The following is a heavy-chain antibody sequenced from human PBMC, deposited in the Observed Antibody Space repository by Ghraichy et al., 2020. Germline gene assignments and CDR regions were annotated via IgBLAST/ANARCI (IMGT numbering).Heavy chain of an antibody. CDR3: AKDSDGTGWFEGIDY. D-gene: IGHD6-19*01. CDR1: GFKFDAFA. J-gene: IGHJ4*02. V-gene: IGHV3-9*01. CDR2: ISWNSGAI. Sequence: GGSLRLSCAASGFKFDAFALHWVRQAPGKGLEWVSGISWNSGAITYAGSVKGRFTTSRDNAKNSLYLHMDSLRIEDTALYYCAKDSDGTGWFEGIDYWGQGTLITVSS.